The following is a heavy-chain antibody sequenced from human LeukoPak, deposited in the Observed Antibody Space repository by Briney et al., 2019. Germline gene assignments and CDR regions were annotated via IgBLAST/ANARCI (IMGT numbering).Heavy chain of an antibody. D-gene: IGHD2-15*01. CDR1: GFTFSSYS. Sequence: GGSLRLSCAASGFTFSSYSMNWVRQAPGKGLEWVSSISSSSSYIYYADSVKGRFTISRDNAKNSLYLQMNSLRAEDTAAYYCAREDVVVVAASSPFDYWGQGTLVTVSS. J-gene: IGHJ4*02. CDR2: ISSSSSYI. V-gene: IGHV3-21*01. CDR3: AREDVVVVAASSPFDY.